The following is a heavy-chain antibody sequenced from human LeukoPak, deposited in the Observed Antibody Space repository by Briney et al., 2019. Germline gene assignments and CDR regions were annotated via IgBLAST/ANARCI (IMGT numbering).Heavy chain of an antibody. CDR3: ATHYGSGSYYSN. V-gene: IGHV1-2*02. D-gene: IGHD3-10*01. CDR2: INPNSGGT. CDR1: GYTFTGYY. J-gene: IGHJ4*02. Sequence: ASVKVSCKASGYTFTGYYMHWVRQAPGQGLEWMGWINPNSGGTNYAQKFQGRVTMTRDTSISTAYMELSRLRSDDTAVYYCATHYGSGSYYSNWGQGTLVTVSS.